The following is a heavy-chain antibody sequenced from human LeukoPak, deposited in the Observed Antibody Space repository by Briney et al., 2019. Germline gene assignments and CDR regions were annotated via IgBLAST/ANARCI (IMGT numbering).Heavy chain of an antibody. CDR2: IIPIFGTA. V-gene: IGHV1-69*05. CDR3: ARTIAVANAYFDY. Sequence: SVKASCKASGGTFSSYAISGVRQAPGQGLEWMGRIIPIFGTATYAHKLQVRAPITTEESTSPAYMELTSLRSEATAGYSVARTIAVANAYFDYWGQGTLVTVSS. D-gene: IGHD6-19*01. CDR1: GGTFSSYA. J-gene: IGHJ4*02.